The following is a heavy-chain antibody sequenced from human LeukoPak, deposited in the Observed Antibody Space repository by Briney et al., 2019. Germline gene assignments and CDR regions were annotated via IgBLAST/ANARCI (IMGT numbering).Heavy chain of an antibody. CDR1: GFTFSSYW. CDR2: IKQDGSEK. V-gene: IGHV3-7*01. Sequence: GGSLRLSCAASGFTFSSYWMSWVRQAPGKGLEWVANIKQDGSEKYYVDSVKGRFTISRDNAKNSLYLQMNSLRAEDTAVYYCARERSSGRHKYAFDIWGQGTMVTVSS. D-gene: IGHD6-19*01. CDR3: ARERSSGRHKYAFDI. J-gene: IGHJ3*02.